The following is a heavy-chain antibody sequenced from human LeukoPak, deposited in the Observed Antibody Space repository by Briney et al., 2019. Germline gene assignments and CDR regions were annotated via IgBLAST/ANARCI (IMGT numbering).Heavy chain of an antibody. Sequence: GVSLRLSCAASGFTFSSYAMSWVRQAPGKGLEWVSAISGGGGSTYYADSVKGRFTISRDNSKNTLYLQMNSLRAEDTAVYYCAKEWSLWFGELFPFDPWGQGTLVTVSS. CDR3: AKEWSLWFGELFPFDP. D-gene: IGHD3-10*01. CDR2: ISGGGGST. CDR1: GFTFSSYA. V-gene: IGHV3-23*01. J-gene: IGHJ5*02.